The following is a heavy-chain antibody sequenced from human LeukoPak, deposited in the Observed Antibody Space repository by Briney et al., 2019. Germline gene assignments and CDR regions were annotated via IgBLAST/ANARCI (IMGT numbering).Heavy chain of an antibody. V-gene: IGHV3-53*01. J-gene: IGHJ4*02. CDR2: IYSGGST. CDR1: GFTVSSNY. Sequence: GGSLRLSCVASGFTVSSNYMSWVRQAPGKGLEWVSVIYSGGSTYYADSVKGRFTISRDNSKNTLYVQMNSLRVEDTAVYYCARDYGVAEGYWGQGTLVTVSS. CDR3: ARDYGVAEGY. D-gene: IGHD6-19*01.